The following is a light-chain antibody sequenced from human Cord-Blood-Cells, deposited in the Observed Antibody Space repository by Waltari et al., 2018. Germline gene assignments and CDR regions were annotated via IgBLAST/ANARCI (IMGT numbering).Light chain of an antibody. CDR2: AAS. CDR3: QQYYRGYS. J-gene: IGKJ2*03. CDR1: QGISSY. V-gene: IGKV1-8*01. Sequence: AIRMTQSPSSFSASTGDRVTITCRAGQGISSYLAWYQQKPGKAPKLLIYAASTLQSGVQSRFSGSGSGTDFTLTISCLQSEDFATYYCQQYYRGYSFGQGTKREIK.